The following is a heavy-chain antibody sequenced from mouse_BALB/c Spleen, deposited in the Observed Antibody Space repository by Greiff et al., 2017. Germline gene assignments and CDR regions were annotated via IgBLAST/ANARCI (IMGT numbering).Heavy chain of an antibody. CDR3: APYYYYGSSSYYAMDY. D-gene: IGHD1-1*01. CDR2: IDPANGNT. V-gene: IGHV14-3*02. CDR1: GFNIKDTY. Sequence: VQLQQSGAELVKPGASVKLSCTASGFNIKDTYMHWVKQRPEQGLEWIGRIDPANGNTKYDPKFQGKATITADTSSNTAYLQLSSLTSEDTAVYYCAPYYYYGSSSYYAMDYWGQGTSVTVSS. J-gene: IGHJ4*01.